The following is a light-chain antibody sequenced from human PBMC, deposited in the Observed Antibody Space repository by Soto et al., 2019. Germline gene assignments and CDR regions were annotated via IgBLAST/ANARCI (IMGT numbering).Light chain of an antibody. CDR2: AAS. CDR3: QQYGSSPGYT. J-gene: IGKJ2*01. CDR1: QSVSSSY. Sequence: DIVLTQSPGSLSLSLGERATLSCRASQSVSSSYLAWYQQKPGEAPMLLIYAASSRATVIPDRFSGSGSGTEYTLTISRLEPEDFAVYYCQQYGSSPGYTFGQGTKLEIK. V-gene: IGKV3-20*01.